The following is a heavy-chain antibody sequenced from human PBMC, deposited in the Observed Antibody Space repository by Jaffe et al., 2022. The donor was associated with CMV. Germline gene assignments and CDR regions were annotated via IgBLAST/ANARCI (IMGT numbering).Heavy chain of an antibody. CDR2: ISGSGGST. D-gene: IGHD3-10*01. CDR1: GFTFSSYA. CDR3: ANLLITMVRGVHDAFDI. V-gene: IGHV3-23*01. Sequence: EVQLLESGGGLVQPGGSLRLSCAASGFTFSSYAMSWVRQAPGKGLEWVSAISGSGGSTYYADSVKGRFTISRDNSKNTLYLQMNSLRAEDTAVYYCANLLITMVRGVHDAFDIWGQGTMVTVSS. J-gene: IGHJ3*02.